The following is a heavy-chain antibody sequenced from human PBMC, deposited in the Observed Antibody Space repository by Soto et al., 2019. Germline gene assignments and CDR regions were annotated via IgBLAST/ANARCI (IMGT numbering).Heavy chain of an antibody. D-gene: IGHD1-1*01. V-gene: IGHV1-18*01. CDR3: ARGRYGDY. CDR1: GYAFTTYG. CDR2: ISAHNGNT. J-gene: IGHJ4*02. Sequence: QVHLVQSGAEVKKPGASVKVSCKGSGYAFTTYGITWVRQAPGQGLEWMGWISAHNGNTNYAQKLQGRVTVTRDTSWSTAYMELRSLRSDDTAVYYCARGRYGDYWGQGALVTVSS.